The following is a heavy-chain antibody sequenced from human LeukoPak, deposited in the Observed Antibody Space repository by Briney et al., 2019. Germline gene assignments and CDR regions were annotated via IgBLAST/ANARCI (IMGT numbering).Heavy chain of an antibody. CDR1: GYTFSTYD. J-gene: IGHJ4*02. CDR3: ARAIRYQLLSDY. D-gene: IGHD2-2*01. V-gene: IGHV1-8*03. Sequence: ASVKVSCKTSGYTFSTYDINWLRQAAGQGLEWMGWMNPNSANTGFAQKFQGRAAITRDTSTATAYLELSILTSEDTAVYYCARAIRYQLLSDYWGQGTLVTVSS. CDR2: MNPNSANT.